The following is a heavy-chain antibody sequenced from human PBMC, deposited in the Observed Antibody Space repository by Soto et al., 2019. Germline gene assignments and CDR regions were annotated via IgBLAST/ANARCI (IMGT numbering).Heavy chain of an antibody. V-gene: IGHV4-59*08. J-gene: IGHJ4*02. CDR1: GGSISSYY. Sequence: QVQLQESGPGLVKPSETLSLTCTVSGGSISSYYWSWIRQPPGKGLEWIGYIYYSGSTNYNPSLKSRVTISVDTSKNQFSLKLSSVTAADTAVYYCARAPYDYIWGSYRYTFDYWGQGTLVTVSS. CDR3: ARAPYDYIWGSYRYTFDY. D-gene: IGHD3-16*02. CDR2: IYYSGST.